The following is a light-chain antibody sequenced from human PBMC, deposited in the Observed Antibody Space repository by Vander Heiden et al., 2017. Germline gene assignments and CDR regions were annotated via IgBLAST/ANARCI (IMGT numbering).Light chain of an antibody. V-gene: IGKV1-39*01. CDR2: TAY. J-gene: IGKJ1*01. CDR1: QSIDSY. CDR3: QQSNSAPYT. Sequence: DIQMAQSPSSLSASIGDRVTITCRASQSIDSYLNWFQQKPGQAPKLLIYTAYTLESGVPSRFTGSGSATEFTLTISSLQSEDFAIYFCQQSNSAPYTFGQGTKVEMK.